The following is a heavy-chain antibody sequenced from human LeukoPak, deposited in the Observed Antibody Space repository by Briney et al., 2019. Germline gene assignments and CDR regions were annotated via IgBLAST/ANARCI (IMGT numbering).Heavy chain of an antibody. CDR1: GDSISNYY. J-gene: IGHJ5*02. CDR2: MYYSGSP. D-gene: IGHD1-1*01. Sequence: SETLSLTCTVSGDSISNYYWSWIRQPPGKGLEWIGYMYYSGSPNYNPSLKSRVTISLDTSKNQFSLELRSVTAADTAVYYCARGNYWFDPWGQGTLVTVSS. V-gene: IGHV4-59*01. CDR3: ARGNYWFDP.